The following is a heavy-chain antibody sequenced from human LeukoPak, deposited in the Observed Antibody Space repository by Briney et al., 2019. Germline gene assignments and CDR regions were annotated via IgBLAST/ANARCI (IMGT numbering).Heavy chain of an antibody. D-gene: IGHD6-13*01. CDR2: INHNSGGT. CDR3: ARADEKGYSSSWYYYGMDV. CDR1: GYTFTGYY. V-gene: IGHV1-2*04. J-gene: IGHJ6*01. Sequence: EASVKVSCKASGYTFTGYYMHWVRQAPGQGLEWMGGINHNSGGTNYAQKFQGWVTMTRDTSISTAYMELSRLKSDDTAVYYCARADEKGYSSSWYYYGMDVWGKGTTVTASS.